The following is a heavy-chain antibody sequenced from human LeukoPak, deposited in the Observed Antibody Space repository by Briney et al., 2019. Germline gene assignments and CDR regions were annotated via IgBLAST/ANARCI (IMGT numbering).Heavy chain of an antibody. CDR1: GYTFTGYY. D-gene: IGHD5-12*01. Sequence: ASVKVSCKASGYTFTGYYMHWARQAPGQGLEWMGRINPNSGGTNYAQKFQGRVTMTRDTSISTAYMELSRLRSDDTAVYYCARRWLRHDPNDYWGQGTLVTVSS. J-gene: IGHJ4*02. CDR3: ARRWLRHDPNDY. V-gene: IGHV1-2*06. CDR2: INPNSGGT.